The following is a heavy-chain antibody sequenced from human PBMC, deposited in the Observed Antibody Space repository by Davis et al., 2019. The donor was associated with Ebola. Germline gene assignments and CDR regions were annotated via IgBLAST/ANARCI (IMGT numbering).Heavy chain of an antibody. CDR2: IYYSGST. CDR1: GGSISSYY. J-gene: IGHJ5*02. CDR3: ARVAYDFWSGLENWFDP. V-gene: IGHV4-59*01. D-gene: IGHD3-3*01. Sequence: SETLSLTCTVSGGSISSYYWSWIRQPPGKGLEWIGYIYYSGSTNYNPSLKSRVTISVDTSKHQFSLKLSSVTAADTAVYYCARVAYDFWSGLENWFDPWGQGTLVTVSS.